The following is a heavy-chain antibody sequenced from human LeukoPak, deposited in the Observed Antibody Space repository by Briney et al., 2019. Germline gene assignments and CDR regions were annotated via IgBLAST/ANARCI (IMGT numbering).Heavy chain of an antibody. CDR3: ARYYYDTSGYYLDW. CDR2: MYYSGSI. V-gene: IGHV4-59*10. J-gene: IGHJ4*02. CDR1: GGSFSGYY. D-gene: IGHD3-22*01. Sequence: SETLSLTCAVYGGSFSGYYWSWIRQPAGKGLEWIGRMYYSGSINYNPSLKSRVTMSIDTSKNQFSLKLSSVTAADTAVYYCARYYYDTSGYYLDWWGQGTLVTVSS.